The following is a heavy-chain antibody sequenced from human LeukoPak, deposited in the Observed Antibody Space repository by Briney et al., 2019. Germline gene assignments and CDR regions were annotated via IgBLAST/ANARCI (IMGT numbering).Heavy chain of an antibody. J-gene: IGHJ4*02. CDR2: INHSGST. V-gene: IGHV4-34*01. Sequence: SETLSLTCAVYGGSFSGYYWSWIRQPPGKGLEWIGEINHSGSTNYNPSLKSRVTISVDTSKNQFSLKLSSVTAADTAVYYCARGPFGELLNWGQGTLVTVSS. D-gene: IGHD3-10*01. CDR3: ARGPFGELLN. CDR1: GGSFSGYY.